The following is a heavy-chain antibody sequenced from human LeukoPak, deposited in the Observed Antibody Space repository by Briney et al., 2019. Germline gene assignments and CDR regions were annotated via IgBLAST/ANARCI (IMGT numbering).Heavy chain of an antibody. CDR2: IYTSGST. V-gene: IGHV4-4*07. Sequence: SETLSLTCTVSGGSISSYYWSWIRQPAGKGLEWIGRIYTSGSTNYNPSLKSRVTMSVDTSKNQFSLKLSSVTAADTAVYYCARAPSKYDFWSGYHYYYMDVWGKGTTVTVSS. J-gene: IGHJ6*03. D-gene: IGHD3-3*01. CDR3: ARAPSKYDFWSGYHYYYMDV. CDR1: GGSISSYY.